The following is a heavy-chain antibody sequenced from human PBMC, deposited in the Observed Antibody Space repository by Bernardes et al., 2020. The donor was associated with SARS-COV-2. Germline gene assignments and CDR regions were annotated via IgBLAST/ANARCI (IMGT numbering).Heavy chain of an antibody. CDR2: ISSSSSYT. CDR3: ARGYYDSSGYYYLDY. Sequence: GGSLRLSCAASGFTFSDYYMSWIRQAPGKGLEWVSYISSSSSYTNYADSVKGRFTISRDNAKNSLYLQMNSLRAEDTAVYYCARGYYDSSGYYYLDYWGQGTLVTVSS. J-gene: IGHJ4*02. CDR1: GFTFSDYY. V-gene: IGHV3-11*06. D-gene: IGHD3-22*01.